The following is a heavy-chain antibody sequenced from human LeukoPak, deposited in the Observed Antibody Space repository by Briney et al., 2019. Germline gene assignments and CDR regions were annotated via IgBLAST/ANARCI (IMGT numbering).Heavy chain of an antibody. Sequence: GGSLRLSCAASGFTFTTFWMNWVRQAPGKGLDWVAKINQDGSDIYYVDSVKGRFIVSRDNARNSLYLQMNSLRAEDTAVYYCARDRDIGTYYYYYGMDVWGQGTTVTVSS. D-gene: IGHD2-15*01. J-gene: IGHJ6*02. CDR3: ARDRDIGTYYYYYGMDV. CDR2: INQDGSDI. V-gene: IGHV3-7*03. CDR1: GFTFTTFW.